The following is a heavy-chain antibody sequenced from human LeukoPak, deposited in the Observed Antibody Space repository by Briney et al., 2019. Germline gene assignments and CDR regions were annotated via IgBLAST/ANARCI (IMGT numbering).Heavy chain of an antibody. J-gene: IGHJ4*02. V-gene: IGHV3-23*01. CDR3: ARGRRTVAGRGYFDY. CDR1: GFTFTSYA. CDR2: ISGSGGST. Sequence: GGSLRLSCAASGFTFTSYAMSWVRQAPGEGLEWVSAISGSGGSTYYADSVKGRFTISRDNSKNTLYLQMNSLRAEDTAVYYCARGRRTVAGRGYFDYWGQGTLVTVSS. D-gene: IGHD6-19*01.